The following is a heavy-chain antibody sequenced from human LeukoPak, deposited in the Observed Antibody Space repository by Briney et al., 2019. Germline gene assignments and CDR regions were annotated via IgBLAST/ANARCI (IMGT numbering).Heavy chain of an antibody. CDR2: IYYSGST. V-gene: IGHV4-61*01. CDR3: AREGAYNWNYDLYYFDY. Sequence: SETLSLTCTVSGGSVSSGSYYWTWIRQPPGKGLEWIGYIYYSGSTNYNPSLKSRVTISVDTSKNQFSLKLSSVTAADTAVYYCAREGAYNWNYDLYYFDYWGQGTLVTVSS. CDR1: GGSVSSGSYY. D-gene: IGHD1-7*01. J-gene: IGHJ4*02.